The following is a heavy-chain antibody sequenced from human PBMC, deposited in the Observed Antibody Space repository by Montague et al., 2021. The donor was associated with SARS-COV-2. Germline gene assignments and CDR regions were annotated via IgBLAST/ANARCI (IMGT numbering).Heavy chain of an antibody. CDR1: GGSFSGYY. J-gene: IGHJ6*02. CDR3: ARVRYYGSGTSLCMDV. CDR2: INHSGST. Sequence: SETLSLTCAVYGGSFSGYYWSWIRQPPGKGLEWIGEINHSGSTNYNPSPKGRVTISVDTSKNQFSLKLSSVTAADTAVYYCARVRYYGSGTSLCMDVWGQGTTVTVSS. V-gene: IGHV4-34*01. D-gene: IGHD3-10*01.